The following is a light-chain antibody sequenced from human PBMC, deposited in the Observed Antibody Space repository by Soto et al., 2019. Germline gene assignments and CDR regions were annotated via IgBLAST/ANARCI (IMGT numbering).Light chain of an antibody. CDR2: DAS. V-gene: IGKV1-5*01. J-gene: IGKJ1*01. CDR1: ESIRTW. Sequence: DIQMTQSPSTLSASVGDRVTITCLASESIRTWLAWYQHKPGKAPKFLIYDASSLESGVPSRFSGSGSGTEFTLTISNLQPDDFATYFCQQYHNYPRTFGQGTKVDI. CDR3: QQYHNYPRT.